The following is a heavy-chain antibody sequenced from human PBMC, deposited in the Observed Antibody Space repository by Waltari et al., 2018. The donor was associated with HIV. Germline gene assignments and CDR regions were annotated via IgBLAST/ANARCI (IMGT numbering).Heavy chain of an antibody. J-gene: IGHJ6*02. D-gene: IGHD6-13*01. Sequence: QVQLVQSGAEVKKPGASVKVSCKASGYTFTGYYMHWVRQAPGQGLEWMRWSNPNSGGKNYAQKFQGRVTMTRDTSSSTAYMERSRLRSDDTAVYYCARRSSGGMDVWGQGTTVTVSS. CDR2: SNPNSGGK. CDR3: ARRSSGGMDV. V-gene: IGHV1-2*02. CDR1: GYTFTGYY.